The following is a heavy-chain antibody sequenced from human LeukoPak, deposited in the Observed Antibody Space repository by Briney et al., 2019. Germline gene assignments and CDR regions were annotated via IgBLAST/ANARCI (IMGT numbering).Heavy chain of an antibody. D-gene: IGHD3-10*01. J-gene: IGHJ6*02. V-gene: IGHV4-34*01. CDR2: INHSGAT. CDR1: GGAFSDYY. CDR3: ARRVRGVIISFYYYNGMDV. Sequence: SETLSLTCAVYGGAFSDYYWTWIRQSPGKGLEWIGEINHSGATDYNPSLKSRVTISVDTSKNQFSLKVRSVTAADTAVYYCARRVRGVIISFYYYNGMDVWGQGTTVTVSS.